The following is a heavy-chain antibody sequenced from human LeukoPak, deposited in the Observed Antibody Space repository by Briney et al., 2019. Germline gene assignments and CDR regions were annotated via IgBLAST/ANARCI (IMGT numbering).Heavy chain of an antibody. CDR2: IYTSGST. CDR3: ARDLSTAGIMWYFDL. Sequence: SETLSLTCTVSGGSISSGSYYWSWIRQPAGKGLEWIGRIYTSGSTNYNPSLKSRVTISVDTSKNQFSLKLSSVTAADTAVYYCARDLSTAGIMWYFDLWGRGTLVTVSS. V-gene: IGHV4-61*02. CDR1: GGSISSGSYY. J-gene: IGHJ2*01. D-gene: IGHD6-13*01.